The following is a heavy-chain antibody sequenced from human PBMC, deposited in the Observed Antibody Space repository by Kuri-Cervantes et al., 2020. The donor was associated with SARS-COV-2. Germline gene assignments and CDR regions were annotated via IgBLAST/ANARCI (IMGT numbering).Heavy chain of an antibody. D-gene: IGHD6-19*01. CDR1: GGSFSGYY. CDR3: AGLSAVAGTFDY. CDR2: VNHSGST. J-gene: IGHJ4*02. Sequence: SQTLSLTCAVYGGSFSGYYWSWIRQPPGKGLEWIGEVNHSGSTYYNPSLKSRVTISVDTSKNQFSLKLSSVTAADTAVYYCAGLSAVAGTFDYWGQGTLVTVSS. V-gene: IGHV4-34*01.